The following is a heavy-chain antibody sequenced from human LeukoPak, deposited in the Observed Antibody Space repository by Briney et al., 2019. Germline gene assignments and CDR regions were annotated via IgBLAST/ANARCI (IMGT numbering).Heavy chain of an antibody. CDR3: AREIVAGHYFDY. D-gene: IGHD6-19*01. V-gene: IGHV3-30*14. J-gene: IGHJ4*02. CDR2: ISYDGSNE. Sequence: GGSLRLSCTASGFTFSSYAMHWVRQAPGKGLECVAVISYDGSNEHYADSVKGRFTISRDNSKNTLYLQMNSLRAEDTAVYYYAREIVAGHYFDYWGQGTLVTVSS. CDR1: GFTFSSYA.